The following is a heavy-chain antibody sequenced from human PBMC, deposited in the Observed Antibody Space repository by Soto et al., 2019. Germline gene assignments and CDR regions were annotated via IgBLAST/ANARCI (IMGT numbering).Heavy chain of an antibody. CDR2: XXXIXGXA. CDR3: ASDSYGYGPSDY. Sequence: SVKVSCKASGGTFSSYAISWVRQAPGQGLEXMGGXXXIXGXAXYXXXXQGRVTITADESTSTAYMELSSLRSEDTAVYYCASDSYGYGPSDYWGQGTLLTVSS. CDR1: GGTFSSYA. J-gene: IGHJ4*02. D-gene: IGHD5-18*01. V-gene: IGHV1-69*13.